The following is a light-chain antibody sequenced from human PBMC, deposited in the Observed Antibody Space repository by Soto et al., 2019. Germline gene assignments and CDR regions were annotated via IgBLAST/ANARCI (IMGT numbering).Light chain of an antibody. CDR2: ANR. Sequence: QSVLTQPPSVSGAPGQRVTISCTGSRSNIGAGYDVHWYQQLPGSAPKLLIYANRNRPSGVPERFSGSKSGASASLAITGLQAQDEADYYCQSFDTSLSGYVFGIGTQLTVL. CDR3: QSFDTSLSGYV. J-gene: IGLJ1*01. V-gene: IGLV1-40*01. CDR1: RSNIGAGYD.